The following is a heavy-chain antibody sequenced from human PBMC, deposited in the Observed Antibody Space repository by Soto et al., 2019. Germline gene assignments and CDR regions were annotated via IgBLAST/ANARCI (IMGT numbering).Heavy chain of an antibody. CDR3: ARVERGTATTVVDAFDI. D-gene: IGHD1-1*01. CDR2: MSHSGGT. J-gene: IGHJ3*02. Sequence: SETLSLTCTVSGGSISSYYWSWIRQPPGKGLEWIGEMSHSGGTHFNPSLKSRVTISVDTSKNQFSLKMSSVTAADAALYYCARVERGTATTVVDAFDIWGPGTMVTVSS. CDR1: GGSISSYY. V-gene: IGHV4-59*12.